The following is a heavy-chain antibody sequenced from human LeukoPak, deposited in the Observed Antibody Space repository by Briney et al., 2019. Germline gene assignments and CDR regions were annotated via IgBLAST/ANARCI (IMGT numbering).Heavy chain of an antibody. CDR2: IYHSGST. Sequence: NPSETLSLTCAVSGYSISSGYYWGWIRPPPGKGLEWIGSIYHSGSTYYNPSLKSRVTMSVDTSKNQFSLKLSSVTAADTAVYYCAREMEDSSPGWWYFDLWGRGTLVTVSS. V-gene: IGHV4-38-2*02. J-gene: IGHJ2*01. CDR1: GYSISSGYY. D-gene: IGHD6-13*01. CDR3: AREMEDSSPGWWYFDL.